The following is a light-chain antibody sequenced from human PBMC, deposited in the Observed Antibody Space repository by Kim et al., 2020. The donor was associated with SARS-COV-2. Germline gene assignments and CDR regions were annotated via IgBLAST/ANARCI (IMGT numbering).Light chain of an antibody. CDR1: KGISSY. V-gene: IGKV1-8*01. CDR2: AAS. Sequence: SASTGDMVTINCRASKGISSYLAWYQQNPGKAPKLLIYAASTLQSGVPSRFSGSGSGTDFTLTISCLQSEDFANYYCHQYYSYPYTFGQGTKLEI. CDR3: HQYYSYPYT. J-gene: IGKJ2*01.